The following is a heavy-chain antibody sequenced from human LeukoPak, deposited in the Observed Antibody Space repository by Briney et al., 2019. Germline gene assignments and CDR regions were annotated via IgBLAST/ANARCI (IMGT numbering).Heavy chain of an antibody. CDR3: ARALARIQLWLLSGGAFDI. V-gene: IGHV4-30-2*01. Sequence: SETLSLTCAVSGGSISSGGYSWSWIRQPPGKGLEWIGEINHSGSTNYNPSLKSRVTISVDTSKNQFSLKLSSVTAADTAVYYCARALARIQLWLLSGGAFDIWGQGTMVTVSS. J-gene: IGHJ3*02. CDR2: INHSGST. CDR1: GGSISSGGYS. D-gene: IGHD5-18*01.